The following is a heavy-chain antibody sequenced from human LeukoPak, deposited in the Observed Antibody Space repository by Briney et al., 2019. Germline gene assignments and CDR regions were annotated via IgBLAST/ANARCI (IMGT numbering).Heavy chain of an antibody. D-gene: IGHD3-22*01. V-gene: IGHV3-30*02. CDR3: ARAPVSSGYFYELDS. CDR1: GFIFSTYA. J-gene: IGHJ5*01. Sequence: PGGSLRLSCAASGFIFSTYAMHWVRQAPGKGLEWVAFIRYGGSIKYYADSVKGRFTISRDNSKNTLYVQMNSLRAEDTAVYFCARAPVSSGYFYELDSWGQGTLVTVSS. CDR2: IRYGGSIK.